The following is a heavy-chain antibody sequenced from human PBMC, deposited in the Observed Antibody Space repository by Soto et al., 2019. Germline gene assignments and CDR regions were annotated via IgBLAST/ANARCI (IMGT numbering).Heavy chain of an antibody. Sequence: QVQLVESGGGVVQPGKSVRLSCAASGFIFSNYAMHWVRQAPGKGLEWVADISHDGRNKYHADSVGGRFTISRDNSNHYLYLQMDSLAAEYTALYYCAKLPDTILGPSGAHVAFAFWGQGTTVTVSS. D-gene: IGHD2-2*01. CDR1: GFIFSNYA. CDR2: ISHDGRNK. V-gene: IGHV3-30*18. CDR3: AKLPDTILGPSGAHVAFAF. J-gene: IGHJ3*01.